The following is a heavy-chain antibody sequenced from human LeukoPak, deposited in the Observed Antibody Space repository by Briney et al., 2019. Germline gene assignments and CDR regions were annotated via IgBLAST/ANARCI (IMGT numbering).Heavy chain of an antibody. V-gene: IGHV3-23*01. J-gene: IGHJ6*02. CDR3: AKRSRRLTIVRGVPREDV. D-gene: IGHD3-10*01. Sequence: GGSLRLSCAASGFTFSSYAMNWVRQAPGKGLEWVSGISGNGDTTYYADSVKGRFTISRDNSKDTLYLQMNSLRAEDTAVYYCAKRSRRLTIVRGVPREDVWGQGTTVTVSS. CDR1: GFTFSSYA. CDR2: ISGNGDTT.